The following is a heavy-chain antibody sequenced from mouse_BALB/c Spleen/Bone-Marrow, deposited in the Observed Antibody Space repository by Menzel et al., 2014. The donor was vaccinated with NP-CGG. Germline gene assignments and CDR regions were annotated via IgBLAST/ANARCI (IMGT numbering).Heavy chain of an antibody. CDR3: ARHHYYGYGAY. J-gene: IGHJ3*01. D-gene: IGHD1-2*01. CDR2: INPDSSTI. CDR1: GFDFSSYW. V-gene: IGHV4-1*02. Sequence: EVKLVESGGGLVQPGGSLKLSCAASGFDFSSYWMNWVRQAPGKGLEWIGEINPDSSTINYTPSLKDKFIISRDNAKNTLYLQMSKVRSEDTALYYCARHHYYGYGAYWGQGTLVTVSA.